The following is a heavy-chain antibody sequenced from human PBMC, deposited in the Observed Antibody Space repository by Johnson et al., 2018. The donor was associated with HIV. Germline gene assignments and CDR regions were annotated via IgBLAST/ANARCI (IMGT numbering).Heavy chain of an antibody. V-gene: IGHV3-15*01. D-gene: IGHD6-13*01. CDR3: AKDRGSSSWYRDAFDI. CDR2: IKNKADGGTT. J-gene: IGHJ3*02. Sequence: VQLVESGGGLVKPGGSLRLSCAASGFTFSNAWMSWVRQGPGKGLEWVGHIKNKADGGTTDYAAPVKGRFTISRDNSKNTLYLQMNSLRPDDTAVYYCAKDRGSSSWYRDAFDIWGQGTMVTVSS. CDR1: GFTFSNAW.